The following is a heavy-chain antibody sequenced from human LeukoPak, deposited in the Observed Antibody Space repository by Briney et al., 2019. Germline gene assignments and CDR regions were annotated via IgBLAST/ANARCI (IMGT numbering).Heavy chain of an antibody. J-gene: IGHJ6*03. D-gene: IGHD1-14*01. CDR3: ARDGISSWYYYMDV. Sequence: QPGGSLRLSCAASGFTFSNYEMNWVRQAPGKGLEWISHISNFGVIIHYADSVKGRFTISRDNSKNTLYLQMNSLRAEDTAVYYCARDGISSWYYYMDVWGKGTTVTISS. CDR2: ISNFGVII. V-gene: IGHV3-48*03. CDR1: GFTFSNYE.